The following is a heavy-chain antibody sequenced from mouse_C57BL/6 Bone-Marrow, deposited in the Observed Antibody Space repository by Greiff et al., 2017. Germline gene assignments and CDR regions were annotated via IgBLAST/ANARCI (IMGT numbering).Heavy chain of an antibody. Sequence: QVQLQQPGAELVRPGSSVKLSCKASGYTFTSYWMDWVKQRPGQGLEWIGNIYPSDSETHYNQKFKAKATLTVDKSSSTAYMQLSSLTSEDSAVYYCARGDYGRGAWFAYWGQGTLVTVSA. CDR2: IYPSDSET. CDR3: ARGDYGRGAWFAY. J-gene: IGHJ3*01. V-gene: IGHV1-61*01. D-gene: IGHD1-1*01. CDR1: GYTFTSYW.